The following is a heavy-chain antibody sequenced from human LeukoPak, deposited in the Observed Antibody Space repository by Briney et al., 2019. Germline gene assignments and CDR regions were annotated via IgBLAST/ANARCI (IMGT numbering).Heavy chain of an antibody. J-gene: IGHJ4*02. Sequence: QPGGSLRLSCAASGFTFSTYWMHCVRQAPGKGLVWVSRIKSDGSSIMYADSVRGRFTISRDNAKNTLYLQMNSLRAEDTAVYYCARDLDYGGRSNFDHWGQGTLVTVSS. CDR3: ARDLDYGGRSNFDH. CDR1: GFTFSTYW. CDR2: IKSDGSSI. V-gene: IGHV3-74*03. D-gene: IGHD4-23*01.